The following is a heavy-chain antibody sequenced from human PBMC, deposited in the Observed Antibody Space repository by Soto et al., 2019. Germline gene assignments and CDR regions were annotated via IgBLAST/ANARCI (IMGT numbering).Heavy chain of an antibody. V-gene: IGHV4-59*08. CDR2: IYYSGST. J-gene: IGHJ2*01. CDR3: ARRNGSWTGNLPDWYIDL. Sequence: TSETLSLTCTVSGGSISSYYWSWIRQPPGKGLEWIGYIYYSGSTNYNPSLKSRVTISVDTSKNQFSLKLTSVTAADTTVYYFARRNGSWTGNLPDWYIDLWGRGTMVTVSS. CDR1: GGSISSYY. D-gene: IGHD3-9*01.